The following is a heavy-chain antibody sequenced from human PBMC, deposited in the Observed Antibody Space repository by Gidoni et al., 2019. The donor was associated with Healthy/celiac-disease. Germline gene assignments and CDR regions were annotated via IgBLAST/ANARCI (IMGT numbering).Heavy chain of an antibody. J-gene: IGHJ6*02. CDR3: ASTARVRLYYYYGMDV. V-gene: IGHV3-21*01. CDR1: GFAFSGYS. Sequence: EVQLVESGGGLVKPGGSLGLSCAAPGFAFSGYSMNWVRQAQGKGLEWVSSISSSSSYIYYADSVKGRFTISRDNAKNSLYLQMNSLRAEDTAVYYCASTARVRLYYYYGMDVWGQGTTVTVSS. D-gene: IGHD1-1*01. CDR2: ISSSSSYI.